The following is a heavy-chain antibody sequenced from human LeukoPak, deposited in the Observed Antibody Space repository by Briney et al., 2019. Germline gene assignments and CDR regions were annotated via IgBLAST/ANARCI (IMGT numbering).Heavy chain of an antibody. Sequence: SETLSLTCAVYGGSFSGYYWSWIRQPPGKGLEWIGEINHSGSTNYNPSLKSRVTISVDTSKNQFSLKLSSVTAADTAVYYCARVGSLYDILNWFDPWGQGTLVTVSS. CDR1: GGSFSGYY. D-gene: IGHD3-9*01. CDR3: ARVGSLYDILNWFDP. CDR2: INHSGST. J-gene: IGHJ5*02. V-gene: IGHV4-34*01.